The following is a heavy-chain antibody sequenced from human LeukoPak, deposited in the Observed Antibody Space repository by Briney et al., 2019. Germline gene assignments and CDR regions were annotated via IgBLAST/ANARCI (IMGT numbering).Heavy chain of an antibody. D-gene: IGHD3-9*01. CDR2: ISGSGGST. J-gene: IGHJ4*02. CDR3: AKAGRYFDWLATVPYFDY. V-gene: IGHV3-23*01. Sequence: GGSLRLSCAASGFTFSSYAMSWVRQAPGKGLEWVSAISGSGGSTYYADSVKGRITISRDNSKNTLYLQMNSLRAEDTAVYYCAKAGRYFDWLATVPYFDYWGQGTLVTVSS. CDR1: GFTFSSYA.